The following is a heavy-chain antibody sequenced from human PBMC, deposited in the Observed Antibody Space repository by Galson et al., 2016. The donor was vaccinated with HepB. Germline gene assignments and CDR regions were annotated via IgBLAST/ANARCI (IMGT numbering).Heavy chain of an antibody. CDR3: ATSDSGGDTFVDV. CDR2: IWHDGSNK. CDR1: EFTFSTYG. J-gene: IGHJ6*02. V-gene: IGHV3-33*01. D-gene: IGHD4-23*01. Sequence: SLRLSCAASEFTFSTYGMHWVRQAPGKGLEWVALIWHDGSNKYYADSVRGRFTVSRDNARNSLYLQMNSLRDEDTAVYYCATSDSGGDTFVDVWGQGTTVIVTS.